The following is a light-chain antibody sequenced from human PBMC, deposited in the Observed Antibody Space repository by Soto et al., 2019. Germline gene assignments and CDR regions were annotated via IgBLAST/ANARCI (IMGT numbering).Light chain of an antibody. CDR1: QSISSW. V-gene: IGKV1-5*03. J-gene: IGKJ1*01. CDR3: QRYRGT. CDR2: KAS. Sequence: DIQMTQSPSTLSASIGDRVTITCRASQSISSWLAWYQQKPGKAPKLLIYKASNLQSGVPSRFSGSGSGTEFTLTISSLQPDDYATYYCQRYRGTLGPGTKVEI.